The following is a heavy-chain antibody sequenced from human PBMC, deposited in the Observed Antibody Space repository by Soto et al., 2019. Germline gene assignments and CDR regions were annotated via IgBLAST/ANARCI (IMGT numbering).Heavy chain of an antibody. CDR3: ARDGDYGSGSYALYY. CDR1: GYSISSGYN. J-gene: IGHJ4*02. D-gene: IGHD3-10*01. V-gene: IGHV4-38-2*02. CDR2: THHSGRT. Sequence: SETLSLTCAVSGYSISSGYNWGWIRQPPGKGLEWIVSTHHSGRTSFIPSLNSRVTISVDTAKNQFSLKLSSVTAADTAVYYCARDGDYGSGSYALYYWGQGTLVTVSS.